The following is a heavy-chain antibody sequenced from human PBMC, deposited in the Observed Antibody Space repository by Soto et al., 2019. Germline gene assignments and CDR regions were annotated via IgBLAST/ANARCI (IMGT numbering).Heavy chain of an antibody. CDR3: ARDRGSSWYTPRYYYGMDV. CDR2: IIPILGIA. D-gene: IGHD6-13*01. Sequence: QVQLVQSGAEVKKPGSSVKVSCKASGGTFSSYTISWVRQAPGQGLEWMGRIIPILGIANYAQKFQGRVTITADKSTSTAYMELSSLRSEDTAVYYCARDRGSSWYTPRYYYGMDVWGQGTTVTVSS. CDR1: GGTFSSYT. J-gene: IGHJ6*02. V-gene: IGHV1-69*08.